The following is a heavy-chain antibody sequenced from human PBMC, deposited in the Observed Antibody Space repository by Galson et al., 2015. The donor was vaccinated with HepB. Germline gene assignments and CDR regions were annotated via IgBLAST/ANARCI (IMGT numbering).Heavy chain of an antibody. J-gene: IGHJ4*02. Sequence: SLRLSCAASGFTFSSYGMHWVRQAPGKGLEWVALISYDGRNKYYAQSVKGRFTISRDNSKNTLYLQMTGLIAEDTAIYYCAKGGHKSCFDYWGQGTLVTVSS. CDR1: GFTFSSYG. D-gene: IGHD2-21*01. CDR2: ISYDGRNK. V-gene: IGHV3-30*18. CDR3: AKGGHKSCFDY.